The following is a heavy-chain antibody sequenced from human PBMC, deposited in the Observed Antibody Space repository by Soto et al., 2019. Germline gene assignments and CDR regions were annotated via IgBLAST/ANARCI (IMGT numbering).Heavy chain of an antibody. CDR2: IYYSGST. J-gene: IGHJ5*02. CDR1: GCSISSYY. CDR3: ARRGITIFGVVITENNWFDP. D-gene: IGHD3-3*01. Sequence: SETLSLTCTVSGCSISSYYWIWIRQPPGKGLEWIGYIYYSGSTNYNPSLKSRVTISVDTSKNQFSLKLSSVTAADTAVYYCARRGITIFGVVITENNWFDPWGQGTLVTVSS. V-gene: IGHV4-59*08.